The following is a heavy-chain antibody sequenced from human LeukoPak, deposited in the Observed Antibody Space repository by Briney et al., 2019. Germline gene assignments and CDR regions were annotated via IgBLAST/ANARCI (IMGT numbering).Heavy chain of an antibody. CDR2: VHYSGST. J-gene: IGHJ4*02. Sequence: SETLSLTCTVSGVSFSRYYWSWIRQPPGKGLEWIGYVHYSGSTNYNPSLKSRVTISVDTSKNHFSLKLSSVTAADTAVYYCARDLSVAATKGIDYWGQGTLVTVSS. CDR3: ARDLSVAATKGIDY. D-gene: IGHD6-19*01. CDR1: GVSFSRYY. V-gene: IGHV4-59*01.